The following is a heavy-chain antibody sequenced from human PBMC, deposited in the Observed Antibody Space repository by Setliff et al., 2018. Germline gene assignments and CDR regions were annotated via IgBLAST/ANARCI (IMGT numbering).Heavy chain of an antibody. Sequence: LSLTCTVSGGSISSCGYYLSWIRQHPGKGLEWIGYIYYSGNTYYNPSLKSRVIISVDTSKNQFCLKLSSVTAADTAVYYCARLVDFWSGYYTDLGDYWGQGTLVTVSS. D-gene: IGHD3-3*01. V-gene: IGHV4-31*03. CDR3: ARLVDFWSGYYTDLGDY. CDR1: GGSISSCGYY. CDR2: IYYSGNT. J-gene: IGHJ4*02.